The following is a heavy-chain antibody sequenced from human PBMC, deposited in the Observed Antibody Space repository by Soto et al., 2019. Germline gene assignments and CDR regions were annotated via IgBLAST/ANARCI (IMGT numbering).Heavy chain of an antibody. V-gene: IGHV1-18*01. CDR2: ISAYNGNT. CDR3: ARVPNYDFWSGSYYMDV. Sequence: ASVKVSCKASGYTFTSYGISWVLQAPGQGLEWMGWISAYNGNTNYAQKLQGRVTMTTYTSTSTAYMELRSLRSDDTAVYYCARVPNYDFWSGSYYMDVWGKGTTVTVSS. J-gene: IGHJ6*03. CDR1: GYTFTSYG. D-gene: IGHD3-3*01.